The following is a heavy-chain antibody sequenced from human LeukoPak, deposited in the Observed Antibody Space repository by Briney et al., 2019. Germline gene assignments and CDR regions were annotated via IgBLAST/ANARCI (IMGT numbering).Heavy chain of an antibody. CDR1: RYIFTSYG. CDR2: ISAYNGNT. J-gene: IGHJ4*02. V-gene: IGHV1-18*01. D-gene: IGHD3-3*01. Sequence: ASVEVSCKASRYIFTSYGISWVRQAPGQGLEWMGWISAYNGNTNYAQKVQGRVAMTTDTSTSTAYMELRSLRSDDTAVYYCARLVVGSGYYEDYWDQGTLVTVSS. CDR3: ARLVVGSGYYEDY.